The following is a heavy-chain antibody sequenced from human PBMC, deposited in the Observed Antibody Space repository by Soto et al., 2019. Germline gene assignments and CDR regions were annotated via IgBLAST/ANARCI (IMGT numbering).Heavy chain of an antibody. J-gene: IGHJ5*02. CDR1: GWSFSGFY. CDR2: INHSGST. CDR3: ARVIRGRSSTCFVP. D-gene: IGHD6-13*01. Sequence: SETLSLTCAVYGWSFSGFYWTWIRQPPGKGLEWIGEINHSGSTNYNPSLKSRVTISVDTSKNQFFLKLSSVTAADMAVYYCARVIRGRSSTCFVPWGKGTLVTVSS. V-gene: IGHV4-34*01.